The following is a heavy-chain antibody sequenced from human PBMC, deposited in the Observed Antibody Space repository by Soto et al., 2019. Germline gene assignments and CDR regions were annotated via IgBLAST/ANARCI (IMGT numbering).Heavy chain of an antibody. D-gene: IGHD3-10*01. V-gene: IGHV1-3*01. CDR1: GYTFTSYA. CDR2: INAGNGNT. Sequence: QVQLVQSGAEVKKPGASVKVACKASGYTFTSYAIHWVRQAPGQRLEWMGWINAGNGNTKYSQKFQGRVTITSDTPARTADMELGRLRSEDTAVYYCARDYISGSNPVDYWGQGTLVTVSS. J-gene: IGHJ4*02. CDR3: ARDYISGSNPVDY.